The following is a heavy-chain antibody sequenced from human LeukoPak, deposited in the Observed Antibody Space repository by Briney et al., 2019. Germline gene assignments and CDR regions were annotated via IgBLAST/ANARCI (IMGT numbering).Heavy chain of an antibody. V-gene: IGHV1-18*01. Sequence: SEQVPCKSSGYTYTTYGITWVRQDPGQGREWTGWISVYNGKTKYAQKLEGRVIMTADTSTTTAYMELWSLRGDDTAIYYCARGGEGPYGNYSPGSRGQGTLVTLSS. D-gene: IGHD3-10*01. CDR3: ARGGEGPYGNYSPGS. CDR1: GYTYTTYG. J-gene: IGHJ4*02. CDR2: ISVYNGKT.